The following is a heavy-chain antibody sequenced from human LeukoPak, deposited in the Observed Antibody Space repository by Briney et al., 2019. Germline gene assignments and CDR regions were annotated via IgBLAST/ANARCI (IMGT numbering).Heavy chain of an antibody. Sequence: PGGSLRLSCTASGFTLTNAWMTWVRQAPGKGLEWVANIKQDGSKKSYVDSVKGRFTISRDNAKNSLYLQMNSLRAEDTAIYYCTRVGYIDEGIDYWGQGTLVTVSS. J-gene: IGHJ4*02. CDR2: IKQDGSKK. V-gene: IGHV3-7*04. CDR3: TRVGYIDEGIDY. CDR1: GFTLTNAW. D-gene: IGHD5-24*01.